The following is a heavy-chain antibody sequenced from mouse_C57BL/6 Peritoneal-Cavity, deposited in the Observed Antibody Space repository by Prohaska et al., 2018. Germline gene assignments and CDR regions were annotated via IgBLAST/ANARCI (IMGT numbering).Heavy chain of an antibody. CDR3: MRYGNYWYFDV. CDR2: INYDGSAI. Sequence: EVQLLETGGGLLQPGGSRGLSCEGSGFTFSGFWMSWVRQTPGKTLEWIGEINYDGSAINYAPSIKDRFTIFRDNDKSTLYLQMSNVRSEDTATYFCMRYGNYWYFDVWGTGTTVTVSS. V-gene: IGHV11-2*01. CDR1: GFTFSGFW. D-gene: IGHD2-1*01. J-gene: IGHJ1*03.